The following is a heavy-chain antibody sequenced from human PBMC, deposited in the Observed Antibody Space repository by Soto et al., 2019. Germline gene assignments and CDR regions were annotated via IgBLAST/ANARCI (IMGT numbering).Heavy chain of an antibody. CDR3: ARGRAPYSSSWYEGEYYYYYMDV. CDR2: INPNSGGT. D-gene: IGHD6-13*01. V-gene: IGHV1-2*04. J-gene: IGHJ6*03. Sequence: TSVKVSCKASGYTFTGYYMHWVRQAPGQGLEWMGWINPNSGGTNYAQKFQGWVTMTRDTSISTAYMELSRLRSDDTAVYYCARGRAPYSSSWYEGEYYYYYMDVWGQGTTVTVSS. CDR1: GYTFTGYY.